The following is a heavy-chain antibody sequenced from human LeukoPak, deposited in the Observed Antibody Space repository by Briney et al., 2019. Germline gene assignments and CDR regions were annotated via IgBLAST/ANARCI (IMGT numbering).Heavy chain of an antibody. Sequence: KPGGSLRLSCAASGFTFNSHDMNWVRQAPGKGLEWLSSITSASTNYIYYADSVKGRFTISRDDAKNSLYLQMDRLRAEDTAIYYCARDYGGPHYFDYWGQGTLVTVSS. CDR1: GFTFNSHD. D-gene: IGHD2-15*01. V-gene: IGHV3-21*01. CDR2: ITSASTNYI. J-gene: IGHJ4*02. CDR3: ARDYGGPHYFDY.